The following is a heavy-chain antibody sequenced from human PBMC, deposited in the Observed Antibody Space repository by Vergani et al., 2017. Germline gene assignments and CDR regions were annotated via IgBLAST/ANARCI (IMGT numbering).Heavy chain of an antibody. CDR2: VNQDGSEK. D-gene: IGHD3-10*01. V-gene: IGHV3-7*01. J-gene: IGHJ6*02. Sequence: EGQLVESGGDWVQRGGSLRLSCAASGFISSSYWMSWVRQAPGKWLEWVANVNQDGSEKYYVDSVRGRCTISRDNAKNSIYLQMNSMRAEDTAVYFCVRVPLIRRGSGNYGINNYHGMDVWGQGTTVIVSS. CDR1: GFISSSYW. CDR3: VRVPLIRRGSGNYGINNYHGMDV.